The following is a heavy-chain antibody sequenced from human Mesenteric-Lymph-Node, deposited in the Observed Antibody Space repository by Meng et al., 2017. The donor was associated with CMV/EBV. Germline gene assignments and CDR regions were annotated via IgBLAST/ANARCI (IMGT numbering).Heavy chain of an antibody. CDR2: INHSGST. Sequence: QVPFHQWGAGLLKPSDTLSVTCAVYGWSFSGYYWNWIRQSPEKGLEWIGEINHSGSTTYNPSFTSRIIISVDTSTNQISLNMSSVTAADTAVYYCARGSSYDILTGYFDYWGQGALVTVSS. D-gene: IGHD3-9*01. CDR1: GWSFSGYY. CDR3: ARGSSYDILTGYFDY. J-gene: IGHJ4*02. V-gene: IGHV4-34*01.